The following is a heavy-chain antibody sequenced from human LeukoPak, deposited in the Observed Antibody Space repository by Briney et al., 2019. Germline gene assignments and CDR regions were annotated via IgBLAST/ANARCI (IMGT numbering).Heavy chain of an antibody. D-gene: IGHD3-16*01. Sequence: PGGSLRLSCAASGFTFSNYAMSWVRQAPGKGLEWVSAISGSDGRLFYADSVKGRFTISRDNSRNTLFLQMNSLRAEDTALYYCAKESPYRAPTRTYYFDYWGQGTLVTVSS. CDR2: ISGSDGRL. J-gene: IGHJ4*02. CDR3: AKESPYRAPTRTYYFDY. V-gene: IGHV3-23*01. CDR1: GFTFSNYA.